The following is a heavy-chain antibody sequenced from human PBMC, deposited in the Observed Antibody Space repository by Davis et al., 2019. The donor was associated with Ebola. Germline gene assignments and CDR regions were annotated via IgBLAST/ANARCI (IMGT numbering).Heavy chain of an antibody. D-gene: IGHD4-23*01. CDR1: GGSFSGYY. Sequence: MPSETLSLTCAVYGGSFSGYYWSWIRQPPGKGLEWIGEINHSGSTNYNPSLKSRVTISVDTSKNQFSLKLSSVTAADTAVYYCARGTTVINYYYYGMDVWGQGTTVTVSS. V-gene: IGHV4-34*01. J-gene: IGHJ6*02. CDR2: INHSGST. CDR3: ARGTTVINYYYYGMDV.